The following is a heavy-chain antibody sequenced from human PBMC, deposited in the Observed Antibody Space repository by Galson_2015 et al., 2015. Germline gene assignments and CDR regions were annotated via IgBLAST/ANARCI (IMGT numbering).Heavy chain of an antibody. CDR1: GFILSRYA. D-gene: IGHD4-17*01. V-gene: IGHV3-23*01. J-gene: IGHJ3*02. CDR2: ITSSGGII. Sequence: SLRLSCAASGFILSRYAMTWVRQSSGKGLEWVSTITSSGGIIRYADSVKGRFTTSRDNSRNKLFLQMSSLRVEDTAIYYCAKDPNGDYVGAFDTWGHGTLVTVSS. CDR3: AKDPNGDYVGAFDT.